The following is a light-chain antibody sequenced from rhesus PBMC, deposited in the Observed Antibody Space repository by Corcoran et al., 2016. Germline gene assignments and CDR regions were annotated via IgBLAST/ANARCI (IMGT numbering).Light chain of an antibody. CDR2: AAT. V-gene: IGKV1-28*02. CDR1: QGISSY. CDR3: QQYKSYPRT. J-gene: IGKJ1*01. Sequence: DIQMTQSPSSLSASVGDTVTITCRASQGISSYLNWFQQKPGKAPKLLIYAATTLQSGVPSRFSGSGSGTYFTLTISSLQPEDFATYYCQQYKSYPRTFGQGTKVEIK.